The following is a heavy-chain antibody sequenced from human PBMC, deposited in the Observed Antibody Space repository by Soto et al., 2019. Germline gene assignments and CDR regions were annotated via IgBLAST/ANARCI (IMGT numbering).Heavy chain of an antibody. J-gene: IGHJ4*02. D-gene: IGHD3-9*01. CDR3: VDVFTGSTFGY. V-gene: IGHV4-39*01. CDR2: VYRTGSV. CDR1: GVSIGTSVDY. Sequence: PSETLSLTCPVTGVSIGTSVDYWGWVRQPPGKGLEWIGSVYRTGSVYYNPSLYNPSLESRLSITVDTSKNQFSLKLRSVTAADTAVYYCVDVFTGSTFGYWGQGTLVTVSS.